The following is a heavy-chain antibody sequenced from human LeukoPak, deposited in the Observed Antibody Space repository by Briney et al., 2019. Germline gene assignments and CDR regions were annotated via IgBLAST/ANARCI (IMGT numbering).Heavy chain of an antibody. V-gene: IGHV4-34*01. CDR1: GGSFSGYY. Sequence: SETLSLTCAVYGGSFSGYYWSWIRQPPGKGLEWIGEINHSGSTNYNPSLKSRVTISVDTSKNQFSLKLSSVTAADTAVYYCARLWGGYHPIDPWGQGTLVTVSS. J-gene: IGHJ5*02. D-gene: IGHD3-3*01. CDR3: ARLWGGYHPIDP. CDR2: INHSGST.